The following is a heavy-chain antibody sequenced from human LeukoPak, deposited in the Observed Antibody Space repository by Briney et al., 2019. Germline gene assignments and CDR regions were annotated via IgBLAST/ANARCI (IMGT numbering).Heavy chain of an antibody. CDR2: ISGSGGST. CDR1: GFTFSSYA. Sequence: GGSLRLSCAASGFTFSSYAMSWVRQAPGKGLEWVSAISGSGGSTYYADSVKGRFTISRDNSKSTLYLQMNSLRAEDTAVYYCAKGVGMATIYFDYWGQGTLVTVSS. CDR3: AKGVGMATIYFDY. D-gene: IGHD5-24*01. J-gene: IGHJ4*02. V-gene: IGHV3-23*01.